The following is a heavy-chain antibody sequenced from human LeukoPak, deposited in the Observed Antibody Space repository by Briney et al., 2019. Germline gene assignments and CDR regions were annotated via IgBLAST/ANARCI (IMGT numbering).Heavy chain of an antibody. D-gene: IGHD1-26*01. J-gene: IGHJ4*02. Sequence: SETLSLTCTVSGGSISSYYWSWIRQPPGKGLEWIGYIYYSGSTNYNPSLKSRVTISVDTSKNQFSLKLSSVTAADTAVYYCARDRSPAGPGGSFDYWGQGTLVTVFS. CDR3: ARDRSPAGPGGSFDY. V-gene: IGHV4-59*01. CDR2: IYYSGST. CDR1: GGSISSYY.